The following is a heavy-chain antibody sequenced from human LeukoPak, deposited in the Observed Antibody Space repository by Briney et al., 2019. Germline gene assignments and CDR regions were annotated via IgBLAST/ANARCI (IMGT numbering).Heavy chain of an antibody. D-gene: IGHD1-26*01. CDR2: ISYDGSNK. CDR3: ARDFPDGGGSSRFDY. Sequence: GGSLRLSCAASGFTFSSYAMHWVRQAPGKGLEWVAVISYDGSNKYYADSVKGRFTISRDNSKNTLYLQMNSLRAEDTAVYYCARDFPDGGGSSRFDYWGQGTLVTVSS. V-gene: IGHV3-30-3*01. J-gene: IGHJ4*02. CDR1: GFTFSSYA.